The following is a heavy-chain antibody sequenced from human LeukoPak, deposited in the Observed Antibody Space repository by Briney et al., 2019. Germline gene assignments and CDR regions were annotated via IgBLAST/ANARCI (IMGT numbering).Heavy chain of an antibody. D-gene: IGHD4-23*01. V-gene: IGHV4-4*07. Sequence: SETLSLTCTVSGGSISSYYWSWIRQPAGKGMEWIGRIYTSGSTNYNPSLKSRVTMSVDTSKNQFSLKLNSATAADTAVYYCARDSVTRAFDYWGQGTLVTVSS. CDR1: GGSISSYY. CDR2: IYTSGST. CDR3: ARDSVTRAFDY. J-gene: IGHJ4*02.